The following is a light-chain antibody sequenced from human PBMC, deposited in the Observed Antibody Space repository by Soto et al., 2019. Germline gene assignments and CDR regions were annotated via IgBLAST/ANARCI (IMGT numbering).Light chain of an antibody. Sequence: DIQMTHSPSTLSASVGDRVTITCRASQTIDSWLAWYQQRPGKPPNLLIYKASTLASGVPSRFRGSGLVTDFTLTISSLQPEDFATYYCQQSYSAPLTFGGGTKVDIK. CDR2: KAS. CDR1: QTIDSW. J-gene: IGKJ4*01. V-gene: IGKV1-5*03. CDR3: QQSYSAPLT.